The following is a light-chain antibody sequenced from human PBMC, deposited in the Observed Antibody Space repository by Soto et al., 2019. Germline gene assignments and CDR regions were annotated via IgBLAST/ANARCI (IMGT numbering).Light chain of an antibody. CDR2: KAS. CDR1: QSINNW. CDR3: QQYESFPRT. V-gene: IGKV1-5*03. J-gene: IGKJ1*01. Sequence: DIQMTQSPSTLSASVGDRVTITCRASQSINNWLAWYQQKPGKAPKLFIFKASTLEIGVPSRFSGSGSGTEFTLSISSLQPDDFATYFCQQYESFPRTFGQGTKVEI.